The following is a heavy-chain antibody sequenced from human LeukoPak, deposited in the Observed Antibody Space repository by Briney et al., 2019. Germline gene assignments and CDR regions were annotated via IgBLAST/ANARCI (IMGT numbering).Heavy chain of an antibody. CDR2: ISYDGSNN. CDR1: AFTFSTYA. Sequence: GGSLRLSCAASAFTFSTYAMHWVRQAPGKGLEWVAVISYDGSNNYYADSVKGRFTISRDNAKNSLYLQMNSLRDEDTAVYYCGRDLVLAVWGRGTTVTVSS. J-gene: IGHJ6*02. V-gene: IGHV3-30-3*01. CDR3: GRDLVLAV. D-gene: IGHD4/OR15-4a*01.